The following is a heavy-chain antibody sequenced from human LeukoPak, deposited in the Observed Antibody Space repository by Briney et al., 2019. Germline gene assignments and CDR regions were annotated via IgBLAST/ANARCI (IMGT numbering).Heavy chain of an antibody. J-gene: IGHJ4*02. D-gene: IGHD2-15*01. CDR2: IYRGDT. CDR3: ASYYCSSGSCYFDK. CDR1: GFTSGYNY. V-gene: IGHV3-53*01. Sequence: PGGSLRLSCAVSGFTSGYNYMSWVLQAPGKGLEWVSVIYRGDTYYADSVKGRFTISRDDSKNTVFLQMNSLRADDTAVYFCASYYCSSGSCYFDKWGQGTLVAVSS.